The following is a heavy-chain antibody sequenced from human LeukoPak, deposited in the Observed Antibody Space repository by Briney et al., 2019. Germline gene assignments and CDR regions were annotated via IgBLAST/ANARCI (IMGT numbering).Heavy chain of an antibody. CDR2: INHSGST. D-gene: IGHD3-9*01. CDR1: GGSFSGYY. Sequence: PSETLSLTCAVYGGSFSGYYWSWIRQPPGKGLEWIGEINHSGSTNYNPSLKSRVTISVDTSKNQFSLKLSSVTAADTAVYYCARGDILTGSMYYYGMDVWGQGTTVTVSS. V-gene: IGHV4-34*01. CDR3: ARGDILTGSMYYYGMDV. J-gene: IGHJ6*02.